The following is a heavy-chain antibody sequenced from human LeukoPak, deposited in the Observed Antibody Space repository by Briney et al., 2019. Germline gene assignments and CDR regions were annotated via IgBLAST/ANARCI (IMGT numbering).Heavy chain of an antibody. Sequence: PGGSLRLSCAASGFTFSNFGMNWVRQAPGKGLQWVSGIGPGGDNKYYADSLEGRFTISRDNSKNTVYLQMNSLSAEDTALYYCAQDISWFAFDIWGQGTMVTVSS. CDR3: AQDISWFAFDI. D-gene: IGHD3-10*01. CDR2: IGPGGDNK. J-gene: IGHJ3*02. V-gene: IGHV3-23*01. CDR1: GFTFSNFG.